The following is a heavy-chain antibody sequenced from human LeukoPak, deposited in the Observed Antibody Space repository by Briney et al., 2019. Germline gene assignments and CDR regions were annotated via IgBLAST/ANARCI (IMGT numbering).Heavy chain of an antibody. V-gene: IGHV3-23*01. CDR3: AKRGGLPPLDYYYYYMDV. CDR2: ISGSGSTT. J-gene: IGHJ6*03. Sequence: GGSLRLSYAASGFTFSSFAMSWVRQAPGKGLEWVSAISGSGSTTYYADSVKGRFTISRDNSKNTLYLQMNSLRAEDTAVYYCAKRGGLPPLDYYYYYMDVWGKGTTVTVSS. D-gene: IGHD2-21*02. CDR1: GFTFSSFA.